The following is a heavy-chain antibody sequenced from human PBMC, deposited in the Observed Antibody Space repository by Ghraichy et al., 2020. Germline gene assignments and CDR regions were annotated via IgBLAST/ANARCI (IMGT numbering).Heavy chain of an antibody. CDR3: ARYIGNSRFYFDY. CDR1: GYSISSDYY. CDR2: IYHSGTT. Sequence: LSLTCTVSGYSISSDYYWGWIRQPPGKGLEWIAIIYHSGTTYYNPSLTSRVTMSVDPSKSQFALQLSSVTAADTAVYYCARYIGNSRFYFDYWGQGTLVTVSS. D-gene: IGHD1-26*01. V-gene: IGHV4-38-2*02. J-gene: IGHJ4*02.